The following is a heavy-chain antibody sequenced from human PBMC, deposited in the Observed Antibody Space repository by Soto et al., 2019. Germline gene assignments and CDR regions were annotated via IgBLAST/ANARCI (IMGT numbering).Heavy chain of an antibody. CDR1: GYTFTGYY. J-gene: IGHJ3*02. V-gene: IGHV1-2*04. D-gene: IGHD6-19*01. CDR3: ARVIAVAGTRLTTFDI. CDR2: INPNSGGT. Sequence: ASVKVSCKASGYTFTGYYMHWVRQAPGQGLEWMGWINPNSGGTNYAQKFQGWVTMTRDTSISTAYMELSRLRSDDTAVYYCARVIAVAGTRLTTFDIWGQGTMVIVSS.